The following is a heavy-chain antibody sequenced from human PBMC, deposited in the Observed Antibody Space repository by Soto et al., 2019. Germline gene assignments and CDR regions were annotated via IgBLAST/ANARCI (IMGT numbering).Heavy chain of an antibody. CDR1: CVSISSGNW. D-gene: IGHD2-8*01. V-gene: IGHV4-4*02. Sequence: PSETLSLTCAVSCVSISSGNWWTWVRQTPQRGLEYIGEIFHDGTANYYPSFERRVAISVDTSKNQFSLKLTSVTAADTAIYFCARLVYDTRLNYMYFDFWGKGSLVTDSS. CDR3: ARLVYDTRLNYMYFDF. J-gene: IGHJ4*02. CDR2: IFHDGTA.